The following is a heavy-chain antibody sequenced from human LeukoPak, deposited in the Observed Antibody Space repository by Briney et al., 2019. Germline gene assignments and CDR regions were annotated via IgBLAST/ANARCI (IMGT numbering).Heavy chain of an antibody. J-gene: IGHJ5*02. CDR2: ISSSSSTI. D-gene: IGHD3-16*01. Sequence: GGSLRLSCAASGFTFSSYSMNWVRQAPGKGLEWVSYISSSSSTIYYADSVKGRFTISRDNAKNSLYLQMNSLRAEDTAVYYCARDLKRSRARWENLGLDPWGQGTLVTVSS. CDR1: GFTFSSYS. V-gene: IGHV3-48*01. CDR3: ARDLKRSRARWENLGLDP.